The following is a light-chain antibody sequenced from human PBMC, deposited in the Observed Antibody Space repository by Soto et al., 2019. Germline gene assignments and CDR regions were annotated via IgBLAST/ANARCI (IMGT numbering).Light chain of an antibody. V-gene: IGLV1-44*01. CDR3: AAWDDSLNGFYV. Sequence: QSVLTQQPSASGTPGQRVTISCSGVSSNIGTNSVNWYQQLTGRAPKLLVYNNDLRPSGSPDRFSGSKSGTSASLAISGLQSEDEADYYCAAWDDSLNGFYVLGIGTKVTVL. CDR2: NND. J-gene: IGLJ1*01. CDR1: SSNIGTNS.